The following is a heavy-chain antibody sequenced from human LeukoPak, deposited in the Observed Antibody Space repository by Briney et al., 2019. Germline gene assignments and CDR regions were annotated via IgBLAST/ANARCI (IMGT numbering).Heavy chain of an antibody. CDR3: ARRGFDLHDAFGI. Sequence: GGSLRLSCAASGFTFSSYAMHWVRQAPGKGLEYVSAISSNGGSTYYANSVKGRFTISRDNSKNTLYLQMGSLRAEDMAVYYCARRGFDLHDAFGIWGQGTMVTVSS. CDR1: GFTFSSYA. J-gene: IGHJ3*02. D-gene: IGHD3-9*01. V-gene: IGHV3-64*01. CDR2: ISSNGGST.